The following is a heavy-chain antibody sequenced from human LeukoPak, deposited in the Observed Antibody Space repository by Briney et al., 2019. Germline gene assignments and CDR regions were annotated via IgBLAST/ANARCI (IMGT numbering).Heavy chain of an antibody. J-gene: IGHJ6*03. CDR2: VDHTGST. V-gene: IGHV4-59*01. CDR3: ARGRVSSSTWYSTYYYYFYMDV. CDR1: DDSITMYY. Sequence: SETLSLTCSVSDDSITMYYWTWLRQPPGKGLEWIGYVDHTGSTNFNPSLNGRVSISRDTSKNLFSLRLRSVTAADTAVYFCARGRVSSSTWYSTYYYYFYMDVWGKGTTVTVSS. D-gene: IGHD4-11*01.